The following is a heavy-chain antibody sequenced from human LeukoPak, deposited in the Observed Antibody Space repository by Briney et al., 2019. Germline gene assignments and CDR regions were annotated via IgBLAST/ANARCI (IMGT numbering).Heavy chain of an antibody. D-gene: IGHD2-15*01. CDR2: IIPVFGTP. CDR3: ARVTLDNTPPYFSYMDV. V-gene: IGHV1-69*05. CDR1: GGTFNSYS. J-gene: IGHJ6*03. Sequence: SVKVSCKASGGTFNSYSISWVRQAPGQGLEWMGGIIPVFGTPNYAQKFQGRVTITTDESTSTVYMEVSSLRSVDTAVYYCARVTLDNTPPYFSYMDVWGKGTTVTVS.